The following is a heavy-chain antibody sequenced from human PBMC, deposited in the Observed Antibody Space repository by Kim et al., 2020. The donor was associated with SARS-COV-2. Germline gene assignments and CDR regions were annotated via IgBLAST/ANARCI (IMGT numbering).Heavy chain of an antibody. V-gene: IGHV3-30*04. D-gene: IGHD3-22*01. CDR2: ITYDGTNK. J-gene: IGHJ4*02. Sequence: GGSLRLSCAASGFTFSNYAMHWVRQAPGKGLEGVAVITYDGTNKYYAGSVKGRFTISRDNSKNTLFLQMNSLRAEDTAVYYCARVMDSIPYYYVPFDLWGLGTLVSVYS. CDR3: ARVMDSIPYYYVPFDL. CDR1: GFTFSNYA.